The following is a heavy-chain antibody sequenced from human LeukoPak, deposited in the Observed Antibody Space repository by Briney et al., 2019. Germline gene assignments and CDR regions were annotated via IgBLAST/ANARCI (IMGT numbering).Heavy chain of an antibody. Sequence: GASVKVSCKASGGTLSSYAISWVRQAPGQGLEWMGRIIPIFGTANYAQKFQGRVTITMDESTSTAYMELSSLRSEDTAVYYCARVEGGAQRYCSGGSCPRPHAFDIWGQGTMVTVSS. CDR1: GGTLSSYA. D-gene: IGHD2-15*01. CDR3: ARVEGGAQRYCSGGSCPRPHAFDI. V-gene: IGHV1-69*05. CDR2: IIPIFGTA. J-gene: IGHJ3*02.